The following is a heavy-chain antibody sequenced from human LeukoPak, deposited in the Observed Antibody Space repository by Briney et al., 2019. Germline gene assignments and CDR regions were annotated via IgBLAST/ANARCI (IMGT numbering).Heavy chain of an antibody. CDR3: ARDQRNYDFWSGYYSSYYMDV. V-gene: IGHV1-46*01. CDR1: GYTFTSYY. CDR2: INPSGGST. J-gene: IGHJ6*03. D-gene: IGHD3-3*01. Sequence: ASVKVSCKASGYTFTSYYMHWVRQAPGQGLEWMGIINPSGGSTSYAQKFQGRVTMTRDMSTSTVYMELSSLRSEDTAVYYRARDQRNYDFWSGYYSSYYMDVWGKGTTVTVSS.